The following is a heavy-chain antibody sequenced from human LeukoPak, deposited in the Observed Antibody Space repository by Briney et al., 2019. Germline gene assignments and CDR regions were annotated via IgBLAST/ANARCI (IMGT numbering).Heavy chain of an antibody. CDR2: IIPILGTA. Sequence: SVKVSCKASGGTFSSYAISWVRQAPGQGLEWMGRIIPILGTANYAQKFQGRVTITADKSTSTAYMELSSLRSEDTAVYYCARAVAGTLVDYWGQGTLVTVSS. J-gene: IGHJ4*02. CDR3: ARAVAGTLVDY. D-gene: IGHD6-19*01. V-gene: IGHV1-69*04. CDR1: GGTFSSYA.